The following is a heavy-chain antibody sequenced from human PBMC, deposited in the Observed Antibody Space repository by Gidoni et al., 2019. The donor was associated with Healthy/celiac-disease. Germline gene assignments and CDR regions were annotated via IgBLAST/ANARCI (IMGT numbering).Heavy chain of an antibody. Sequence: QVQLQESGPGLVKPSETLSLTCTVSVGSISSYYWSWIRQPPGKGLEWIGYIYYSGSTNYNPSLKSRVTISVDTSKNQFSLKLSSVTAADTAVYYCAYYYAPHDAFDIWGQGTMVTVSS. CDR3: AYYYAPHDAFDI. V-gene: IGHV4-59*08. CDR2: IYYSGST. CDR1: VGSISSYY. J-gene: IGHJ3*02. D-gene: IGHD3-10*01.